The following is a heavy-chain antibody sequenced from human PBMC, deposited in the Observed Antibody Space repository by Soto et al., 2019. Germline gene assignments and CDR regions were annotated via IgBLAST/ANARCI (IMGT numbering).Heavy chain of an antibody. J-gene: IGHJ3*02. Sequence: GSLRLSCAASGFTFSSYWMHWVRQAPGKGLVWVSRINSDGSSTSYADSVKGRFTISRDNAKNTLYLQMNSLRAEDTAVYYCARDRAGVGCSSTSCYYSAFDIWGQGTMVTVSS. V-gene: IGHV3-74*01. D-gene: IGHD2-2*01. CDR1: GFTFSSYW. CDR3: ARDRAGVGCSSTSCYYSAFDI. CDR2: INSDGSST.